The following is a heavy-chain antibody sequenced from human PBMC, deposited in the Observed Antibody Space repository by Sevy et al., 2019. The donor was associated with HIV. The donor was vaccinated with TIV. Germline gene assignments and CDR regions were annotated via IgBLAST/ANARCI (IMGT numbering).Heavy chain of an antibody. Sequence: AAVKVSCKASGGTFSSYAISWVRQAPGQGLEWMGGIIPIFCTANYPQKFQGRVTITADKSTSTAYMELSSLRYEDTAVYYCARGRGVDTAMVTSYYYYMDVWGKGTTVTVSS. CDR3: ARGRGVDTAMVTSYYYYMDV. CDR2: IIPIFCTA. J-gene: IGHJ6*03. V-gene: IGHV1-69*06. CDR1: GGTFSSYA. D-gene: IGHD5-18*01.